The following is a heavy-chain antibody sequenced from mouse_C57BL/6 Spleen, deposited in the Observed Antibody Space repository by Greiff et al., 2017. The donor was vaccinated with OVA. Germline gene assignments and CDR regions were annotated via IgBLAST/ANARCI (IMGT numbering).Heavy chain of an antibody. V-gene: IGHV1-9*01. J-gene: IGHJ1*03. CDR3: AGPCYYYGSPYWYFDV. CDR2: ILPGSGST. D-gene: IGHD1-1*01. CDR1: GYTFTGYW. Sequence: QVQLQQSGAELMKPGASVKLSCKATGYTFTGYWIEWVKQRPGHGLEWIGEILPGSGSTNYNEKFKGKATFTADTSSNTAYMQLSSLTTEDSAIYYCAGPCYYYGSPYWYFDVWGTGTTVTVSS.